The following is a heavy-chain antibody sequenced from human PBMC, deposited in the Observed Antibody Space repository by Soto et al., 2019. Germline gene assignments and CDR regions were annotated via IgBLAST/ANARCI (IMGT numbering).Heavy chain of an antibody. CDR3: ARSYGSGIRNAFDR. Sequence: ASVKVSCKASGYTFTSYAMHWVRQAPGQRLEWMGWINAGNGNTKYSQKFQGRVTITRDTSASTAYMELSSLRSEDTAVYYCARSYGSGIRNAFDRWGQGTMDTVSS. V-gene: IGHV1-3*01. J-gene: IGHJ3*02. D-gene: IGHD3-10*01. CDR2: INAGNGNT. CDR1: GYTFTSYA.